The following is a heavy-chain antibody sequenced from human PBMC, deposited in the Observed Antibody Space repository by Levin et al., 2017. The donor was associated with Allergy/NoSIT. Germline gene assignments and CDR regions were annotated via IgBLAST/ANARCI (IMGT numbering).Heavy chain of an antibody. CDR1: GFTFDDYA. CDR2: ISWDGGST. J-gene: IGHJ6*03. Sequence: GGSLRLSCAASGFTFDDYAMHWVRQAPGKGLEWVSLISWDGGSTYYADSVKGRFTISRDNSKNSLYLQMNSLRAEDTALYYCAKDGIGGGGGITEVYYYMDVWGKGTTVTVSS. D-gene: IGHD1-14*01. CDR3: AKDGIGGGGGITEVYYYMDV. V-gene: IGHV3-43D*04.